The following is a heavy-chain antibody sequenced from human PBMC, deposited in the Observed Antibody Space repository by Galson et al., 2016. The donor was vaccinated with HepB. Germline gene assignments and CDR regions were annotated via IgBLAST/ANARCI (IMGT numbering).Heavy chain of an antibody. D-gene: IGHD5-12*01. J-gene: IGHJ4*02. CDR3: ARLRYSGYDTIDH. CDR2: IIPIFGRA. Sequence: SVKVSCKASGGTFSRHAISWVRQAPGQGLEWMGGIIPIFGRANYAQKFQGRVTITADESTSTAYMELSSLRYEDTAVYYCARLRYSGYDTIDHWGQGTLVTVSS. CDR1: GGTFSRHA. V-gene: IGHV1-69*13.